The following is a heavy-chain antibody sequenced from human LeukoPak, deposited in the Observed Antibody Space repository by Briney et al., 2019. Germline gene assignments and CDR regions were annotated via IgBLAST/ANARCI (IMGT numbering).Heavy chain of an antibody. V-gene: IGHV4-34*01. CDR1: GGSFSDYY. CDR2: INHSRST. J-gene: IGHJ4*02. Sequence: PSETLSLTCAVYGGSFSDYYWSWIRQPPGKGLEWIGEINHSRSTNYNPSLKSRVTISVDTSKNQFSLKLSSVTAADTAVYYCARGPPPDFDCWGQGTLVTVSS. CDR3: ARGPPPDFDC.